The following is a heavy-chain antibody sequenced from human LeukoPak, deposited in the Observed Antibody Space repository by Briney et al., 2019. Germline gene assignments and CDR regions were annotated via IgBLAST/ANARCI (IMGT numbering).Heavy chain of an antibody. CDR2: INPNSGGT. CDR1: GYTFTGYY. Sequence: ASVKVSCKASGYTFTGYYMHWVRQAPGQGLEWMGWINPNSGGTNYAQKFQGRVTMTRDTSISTAYLQWSSLKASDTAMYYCARQYAPYYVIDYWGQGTLVTVSS. V-gene: IGHV1-2*02. D-gene: IGHD2/OR15-2a*01. CDR3: ARQYAPYYVIDY. J-gene: IGHJ4*02.